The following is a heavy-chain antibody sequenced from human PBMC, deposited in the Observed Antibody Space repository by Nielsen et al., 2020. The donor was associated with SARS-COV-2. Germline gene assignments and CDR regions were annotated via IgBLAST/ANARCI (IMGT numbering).Heavy chain of an antibody. V-gene: IGHV3-23*01. Sequence: GESLKISCAASGFTFSSYAMSWVRQAPGKGLEWVSAISGSGGSTYYADSVKGRFTISRDNSKNTLYLQMNSLRAEDTAVYYCAKYCVTTVVNNWFDPWGQGTLVTVSS. CDR2: ISGSGGST. D-gene: IGHD4-23*01. CDR3: AKYCVTTVVNNWFDP. CDR1: GFTFSSYA. J-gene: IGHJ5*02.